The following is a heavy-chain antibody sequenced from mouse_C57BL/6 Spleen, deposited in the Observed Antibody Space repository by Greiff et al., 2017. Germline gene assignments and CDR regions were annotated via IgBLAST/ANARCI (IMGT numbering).Heavy chain of an antibody. CDR2: IDPSDSYT. CDR1: GYTFTSYW. CDR3: ARAVNYGFDY. Sequence: QVQLQQSGAELVMPGASVKLSCKASGYTFTSYWMHWVKQRPGQGLEWIGEIDPSDSYTNYNQKFKGKSTLTVDKSSSTAYMQLSSLTSEDSAVXYCARAVNYGFDYWGQGTTLTVSS. V-gene: IGHV1-69*01. J-gene: IGHJ2*01. D-gene: IGHD1-1*01.